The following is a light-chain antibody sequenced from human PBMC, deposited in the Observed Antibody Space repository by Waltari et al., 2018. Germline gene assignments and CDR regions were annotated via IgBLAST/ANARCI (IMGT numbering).Light chain of an antibody. CDR1: TLSMDY. Sequence: SYELTQPPSVAVSPGQPVRITCSGGTLSMDYAYWYQQKPGQAPILLIYKDTKRPSGIPERFSGSTSGTTVTLTITGVQAEDEAAYYCQSPSSSGSYHWLFGGGTKLTVL. V-gene: IGLV3-25*03. CDR3: QSPSSSGSYHWL. J-gene: IGLJ3*02. CDR2: KDT.